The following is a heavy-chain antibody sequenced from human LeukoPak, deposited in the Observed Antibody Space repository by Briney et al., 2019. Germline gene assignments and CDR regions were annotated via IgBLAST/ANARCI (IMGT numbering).Heavy chain of an antibody. CDR3: ARAHFDSRGPYFDY. D-gene: IGHD3-22*01. CDR2: IWYDGSNK. V-gene: IGHV3-33*01. CDR1: GFTFSSYG. Sequence: PGGSLRLSCAASGFTFSSYGMHWVRQAPGKGLEWVAVIWYDGSNKYYADSVKGRFTISRDNSKNTLYLQMNSLRAEDTAVYYCARAHFDSRGPYFDYWGQGTLVTVSS. J-gene: IGHJ4*02.